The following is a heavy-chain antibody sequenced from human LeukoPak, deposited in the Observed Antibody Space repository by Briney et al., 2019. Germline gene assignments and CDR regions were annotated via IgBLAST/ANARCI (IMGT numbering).Heavy chain of an antibody. CDR1: GGSFSGYY. D-gene: IGHD2-15*01. Sequence: SETLSLTCAVHGGSFSGYYWSWIRQPPGKGLEWIGEINHSGSTNYNPSLKSRVTISVDTSKNQFSLKLSSVTAADTAVYYCARGPPTVNGYCSGGSCYSLGQLYSRGRGYFQHWGQGTLVTVSS. CDR3: ARGPPTVNGYCSGGSCYSLGQLYSRGRGYFQH. V-gene: IGHV4-34*01. CDR2: INHSGST. J-gene: IGHJ1*01.